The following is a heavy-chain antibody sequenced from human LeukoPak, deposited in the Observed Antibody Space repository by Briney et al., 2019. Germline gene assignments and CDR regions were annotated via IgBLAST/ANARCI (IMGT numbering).Heavy chain of an antibody. J-gene: IGHJ4*02. CDR1: GYTFSSYG. D-gene: IGHD6-19*01. CDR3: ARESSSGWYEDH. CDR2: ISAYTGNT. V-gene: IGHV1-18*01. Sequence: ASVKVSCKPSGYTFSSYGISWVRQAPGQGLEWMGWISAYTGNTNYAQKFQGRVTMTTDTSTMTAYMEVRSLRSDDTAVYYCARESSSGWYEDHWGQGTLVTVSS.